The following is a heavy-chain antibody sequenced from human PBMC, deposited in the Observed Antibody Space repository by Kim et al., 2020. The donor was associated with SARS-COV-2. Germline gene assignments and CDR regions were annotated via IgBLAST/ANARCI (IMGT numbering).Heavy chain of an antibody. CDR3: ARGVSSAWTLRAWFDP. CDR2: VDHSGTT. J-gene: IGHJ5*02. Sequence: SETLSLTCVVSGASISSSSCWSWVRQPPGKGLAWIGEVDHSGTTSYNVSLKNRVSILVDKSKNQFSLRLTSVSAADTAVYYCARGVSSAWTLRAWFDPWGQGTLVTVS. D-gene: IGHD3-22*01. V-gene: IGHV4-4*02. CDR1: GASISSSSC.